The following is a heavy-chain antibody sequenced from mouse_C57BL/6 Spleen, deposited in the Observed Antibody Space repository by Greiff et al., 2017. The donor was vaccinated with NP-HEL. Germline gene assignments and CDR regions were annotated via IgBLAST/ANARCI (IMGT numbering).Heavy chain of an antibody. CDR1: GYTFTSYD. CDR3: ARQEDYYGSSWYVDV. Sequence: QVQLQQSGSELVKPGASVKLSCKASGYTFTSYDINWVKQRPGQGLEWIGWIYPRDGSTKYNEKFKGKATLTVDTYSSTAYMELHSPTSEDSAVYFCARQEDYYGSSWYVDVWGAGTTVTVSS. V-gene: IGHV1-85*01. J-gene: IGHJ1*01. CDR2: IYPRDGST. D-gene: IGHD1-1*01.